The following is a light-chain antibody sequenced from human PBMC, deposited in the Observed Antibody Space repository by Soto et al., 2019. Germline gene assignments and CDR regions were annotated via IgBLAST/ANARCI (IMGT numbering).Light chain of an antibody. Sequence: IQMTQSPSSLSASVGDRVTITCLASQSISTYLYWYQQKPGKAPKLLIYAASSLQSGVPSRFSGSGSGTDFTLTISSLQPEDVATYHCQQSYSIPITLGQGTRLEIK. J-gene: IGKJ5*01. V-gene: IGKV1-39*01. CDR1: QSISTY. CDR2: AAS. CDR3: QQSYSIPIT.